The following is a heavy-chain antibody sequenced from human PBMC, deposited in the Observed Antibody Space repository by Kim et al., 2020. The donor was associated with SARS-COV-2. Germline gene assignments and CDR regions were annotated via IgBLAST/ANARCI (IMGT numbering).Heavy chain of an antibody. D-gene: IGHD5-18*01. CDR1: GYSFTSYW. J-gene: IGHJ3*02. CDR3: ASQLWSDAFDI. CDR2: IYPGDSNT. Sequence: GASLKISCKGSGYSFTSYWIGWVRQMPGKGLEWMGIIYPGDSNTRYSPSFQGQVTISADKSISTAYLQWSSLKASDTAMYYCASQLWSDAFDIWGQGTMVTVSS. V-gene: IGHV5-51*01.